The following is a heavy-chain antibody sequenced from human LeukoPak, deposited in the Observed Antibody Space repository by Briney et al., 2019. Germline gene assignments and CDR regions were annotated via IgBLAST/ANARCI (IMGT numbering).Heavy chain of an antibody. CDR1: GFTFTTYG. Sequence: SGGTLRLSCAASGFTFTTYGMSWVRQAPGKWLEWVSAITGSGGSTYYADSVKGRFTISRDNSKNTLYLQMNSLRAEDTAVYYCAKDAGYSGSYWRPFDYWGQGTLVTVSS. D-gene: IGHD1-26*01. J-gene: IGHJ4*02. CDR3: AKDAGYSGSYWRPFDY. CDR2: ITGSGGST. V-gene: IGHV3-23*01.